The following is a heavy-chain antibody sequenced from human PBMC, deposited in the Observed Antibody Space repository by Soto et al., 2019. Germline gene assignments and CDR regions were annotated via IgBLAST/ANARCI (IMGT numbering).Heavy chain of an antibody. CDR3: VTSYGSGYRAFDF. J-gene: IGHJ4*02. CDR1: GDTFNFYT. D-gene: IGHD3-10*01. CDR2: FNPILSMS. Sequence: QVQLVQSGSDVKKAGSSVKVSYKASGDTFNFYTINWVRQAPGLGLEWMGRFNPILSMSNYAQKFEGRVTITADKSTNTAYMELSRLRVEDTAMYYCVTSYGSGYRAFDFWGQGALVTVSS. V-gene: IGHV1-69*02.